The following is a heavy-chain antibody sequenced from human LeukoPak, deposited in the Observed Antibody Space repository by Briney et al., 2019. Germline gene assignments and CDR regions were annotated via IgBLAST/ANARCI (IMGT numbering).Heavy chain of an antibody. D-gene: IGHD3-9*01. Sequence: SGPTLVNPTQTLTLTCTFSGFSLSTSGVGVGWIRQPPGKALEWLALIYWDDDKRYSPSLKSRLTITKDTSKNQVVLTMTNMDPVDTATYYCARVLDWLDPCYFDYWGQGTLVTVSS. CDR2: IYWDDDK. CDR1: GFSLSTSGVG. J-gene: IGHJ4*02. CDR3: ARVLDWLDPCYFDY. V-gene: IGHV2-5*02.